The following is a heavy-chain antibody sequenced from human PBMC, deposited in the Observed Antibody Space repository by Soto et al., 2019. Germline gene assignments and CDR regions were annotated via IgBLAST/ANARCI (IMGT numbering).Heavy chain of an antibody. Sequence: QVQLVQSGAEVKKPGASVKVSCKASGYTCTSYGISWVRQAPGQGLEWMGWIRAYNGNTNYAQKLQGRVTMTTDTSTSTAYMELRSLRSDDTAVYYCARTLFTAGTGMDFDYWGQGTMVTVSS. D-gene: IGHD6-19*01. CDR3: ARTLFTAGTGMDFDY. J-gene: IGHJ4*02. CDR1: GYTCTSYG. V-gene: IGHV1-18*01. CDR2: IRAYNGNT.